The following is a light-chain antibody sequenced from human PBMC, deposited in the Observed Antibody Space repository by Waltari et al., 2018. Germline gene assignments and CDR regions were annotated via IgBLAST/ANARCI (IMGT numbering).Light chain of an antibody. CDR2: DKN. CDR1: SLRSYY. J-gene: IGLJ2*01. V-gene: IGLV3-19*01. CDR3: HARDGSGVGGS. Sequence: SSELTQDPAVSVAMGQTVRITCQGDSLRSYYASWYQQRPGQAPILVMYDKNNRPPGVPDRFSGSSSEDAASLTITGAQAEDEGSYYCHARDGSGVGGSFGGGTKLTVL.